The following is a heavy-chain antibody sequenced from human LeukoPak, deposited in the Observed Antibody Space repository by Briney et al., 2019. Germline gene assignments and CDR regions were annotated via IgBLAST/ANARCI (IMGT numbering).Heavy chain of an antibody. CDR2: IIPIFGTA. V-gene: IGHV1-69*13. CDR1: GGTFSSYA. D-gene: IGHD2-2*02. Sequence: SVKVSCKASGGTFSSYAISWVRQAPGQGLEWMGGIIPIFGTANYAQKFQGRVTITADESTSTAYMELSSLRSEDTAVYYCRGYCSSTSCYTPRAIDYRGQGTLVTVSS. J-gene: IGHJ4*02. CDR3: RGYCSSTSCYTPRAIDY.